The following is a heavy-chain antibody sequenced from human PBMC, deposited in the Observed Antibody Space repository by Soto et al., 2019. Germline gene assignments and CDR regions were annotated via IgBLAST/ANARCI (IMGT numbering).Heavy chain of an antibody. J-gene: IGHJ6*02. CDR3: TTGDFWSGYRYYYGMDV. CDR1: GFTFSNAW. CDR2: IKSKTDGGTT. V-gene: IGHV3-15*01. Sequence: EVQLVESGGGLVQPGGSLRLSCAASGFTFSNAWMSWVRQAPGKGLEWVGRIKSKTDGGTTDYAAPVKGRFTISRDDSKNTLYLQMNSLKTEDTAVYYCTTGDFWSGYRYYYGMDVWGQGTTVTVSS. D-gene: IGHD3-3*01.